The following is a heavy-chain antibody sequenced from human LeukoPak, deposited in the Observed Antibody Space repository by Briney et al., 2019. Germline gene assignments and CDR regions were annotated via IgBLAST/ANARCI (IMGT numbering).Heavy chain of an antibody. D-gene: IGHD4-17*01. CDR1: GFDISYNY. Sequence: GGSLRLSCVASGFDISYNYVGWVRQAPGKGLEWVSGISWNSGSIGYADSVKGRFTISRDNAKNSLYLQMNSLRAEDTALYYCAKDTEVGDYGNLSFDYWGQGTLVTVSS. V-gene: IGHV3-9*01. CDR3: AKDTEVGDYGNLSFDY. CDR2: ISWNSGSI. J-gene: IGHJ4*02.